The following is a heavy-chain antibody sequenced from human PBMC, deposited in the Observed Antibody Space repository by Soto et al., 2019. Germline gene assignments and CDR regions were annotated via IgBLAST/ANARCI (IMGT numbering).Heavy chain of an antibody. V-gene: IGHV3-30*18. CDR3: SKAPRGNGDVTHYYNGMDV. J-gene: IGHJ6*02. D-gene: IGHD4-17*01. Sequence: QAQLVESGGGVVQPGRSLRLSCEVSGFRFSSYGVHWVRQAPGKGLEWVALISDDGRNTFYPDSVKGRFSISRDNSKNKVYLQMKSLRVGDTDVYYCSKAPRGNGDVTHYYNGMDVWGQGTTVTVSS. CDR1: GFRFSSYG. CDR2: ISDDGRNT.